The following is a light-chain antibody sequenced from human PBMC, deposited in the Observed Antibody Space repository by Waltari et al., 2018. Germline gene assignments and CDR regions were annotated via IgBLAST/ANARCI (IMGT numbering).Light chain of an antibody. CDR1: NCGVGAYHL. CDR2: VAR. V-gene: IGLV2-23*01. J-gene: IGLJ3*02. Sequence: QSALTQPASVSGSPGQAINISCTGTNCGVGAYHLCYWYQPYPGRATRHMIYVARNRPSGVSNRFSASKSGNTASLTISGLQADDEADYYCCSYGGSYTWVFGGGTKVTVL. CDR3: CSYGGSYTWV.